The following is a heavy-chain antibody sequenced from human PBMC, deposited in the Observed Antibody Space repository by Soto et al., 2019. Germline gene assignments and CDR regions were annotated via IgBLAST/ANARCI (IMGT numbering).Heavy chain of an antibody. J-gene: IGHJ4*02. CDR2: IYTSGST. CDR1: GGSISSYY. Sequence: SETLSLTXTVSGGSISSYYWSWIRQPAGKGLEWIGRIYTSGSTNYNPSLKSRVTMSVDTSKNQFSLKLSSVTAADTAVYYCARDMDDYVWGSYRFDYWGQGTLVTVSS. V-gene: IGHV4-4*07. D-gene: IGHD3-16*02. CDR3: ARDMDDYVWGSYRFDY.